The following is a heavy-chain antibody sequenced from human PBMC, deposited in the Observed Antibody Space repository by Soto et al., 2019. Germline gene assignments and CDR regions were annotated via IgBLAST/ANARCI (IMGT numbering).Heavy chain of an antibody. V-gene: IGHV4-59*01. CDR1: GGSISGYY. D-gene: IGHD6-13*01. CDR3: ARAIAAADHFDY. CDR2: IYYSGST. Sequence: PSETLSLTCTVSGGSISGYYWSWIRQPPGKGLEWIGYIYYSGSTNYNPSLKSRVTISVDTSKNQFSLKLSSVTAADTAVYYCARAIAAADHFDYWGQGTLVTVS. J-gene: IGHJ4*02.